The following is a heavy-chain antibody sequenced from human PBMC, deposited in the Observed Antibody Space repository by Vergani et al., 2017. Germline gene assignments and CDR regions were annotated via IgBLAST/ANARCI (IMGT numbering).Heavy chain of an antibody. CDR1: GFTFSSYG. Sequence: QVQLVESGGGVVQPGRSLRLSCAASGFTFSSYGMHWVRQAPGKGLEWVAVISYDGSNKYYADSVKGRFTISRDNSKNTLYLQMNSLRAEDTAVYYCAKEHYYDSSGYPDYWGQGTLVTVSS. CDR3: AKEHYYDSSGYPDY. J-gene: IGHJ4*02. V-gene: IGHV3-30*18. D-gene: IGHD3-22*01. CDR2: ISYDGSNK.